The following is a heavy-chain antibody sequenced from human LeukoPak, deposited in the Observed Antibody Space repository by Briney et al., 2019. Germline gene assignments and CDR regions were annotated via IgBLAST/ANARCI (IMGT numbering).Heavy chain of an antibody. CDR1: GFTFSDYY. CDR3: ASRRGGLYYYYGMDV. CDR2: ISSSGSTI. J-gene: IGHJ6*02. V-gene: IGHV3-11*01. Sequence: GGSLRLSCAASGFTFSDYYMSWIRQAPGKGLEWVSYISSSGSTIYYANSVKGRFTISRDNAKNSLYLQMNSLRAEDTAVYYCASRRGGLYYYYGMDVWGQGTTVTVSS. D-gene: IGHD3-10*01.